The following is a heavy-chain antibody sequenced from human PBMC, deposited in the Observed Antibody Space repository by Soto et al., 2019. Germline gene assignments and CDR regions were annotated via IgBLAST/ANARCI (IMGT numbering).Heavy chain of an antibody. D-gene: IGHD1-7*01. CDR1: GYTFSSSG. Sequence: QLQLVQSGAEVKEPGASVKVSCKASGYTFSSSGFTWVRQAPGQGLEWMGWISANSGNTNYAQKLQGRVTMTTDTSTSTAYMELRGLRSDDTAVYYCSRSGNWNYASDYWGQGTLVTVS. CDR2: ISANSGNT. J-gene: IGHJ4*02. CDR3: SRSGNWNYASDY. V-gene: IGHV1-18*01.